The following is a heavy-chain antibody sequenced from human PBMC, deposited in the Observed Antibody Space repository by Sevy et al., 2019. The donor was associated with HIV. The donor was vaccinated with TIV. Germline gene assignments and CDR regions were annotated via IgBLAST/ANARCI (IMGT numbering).Heavy chain of an antibody. CDR3: ARDGVTRYNWNYDDQIDY. D-gene: IGHD1-7*01. V-gene: IGHV3-11*01. Sequence: GGSLRLPCAASGFTFSDYYMSWIRQAPGKGLEWVSYISSSGSTIYYADSVKGRFTISRDNAKNSLYLQMNSLRAEDTAVYYCARDGVTRYNWNYDDQIDYWGQGTLVTVSS. CDR1: GFTFSDYY. J-gene: IGHJ4*02. CDR2: ISSSGSTI.